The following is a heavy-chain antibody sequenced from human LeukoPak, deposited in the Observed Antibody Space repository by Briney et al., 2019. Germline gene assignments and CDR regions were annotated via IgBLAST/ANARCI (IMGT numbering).Heavy chain of an antibody. CDR3: ARGEEDGGNDTYYYYGMDV. V-gene: IGHV4-34*01. Sequence: PSETLSLTCAVYGGSFSGYYWSWIRQPPGKGLEWIGEINHSGSTNYNPSLKSRVTISVDTSKNQFSLKLSSVTAADTAVYYCARGEEDGGNDTYYYYGMDVWGQGTTVTVSS. CDR1: GGSFSGYY. D-gene: IGHD4-23*01. J-gene: IGHJ6*02. CDR2: INHSGST.